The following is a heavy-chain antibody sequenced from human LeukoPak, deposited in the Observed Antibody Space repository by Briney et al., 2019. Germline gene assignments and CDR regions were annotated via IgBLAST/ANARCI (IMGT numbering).Heavy chain of an antibody. CDR2: ISYDGCNK. D-gene: IGHD6-6*01. J-gene: IGHJ4*02. V-gene: IGHV3-30*18. Sequence: GRSLRLSCAASGFTFSSYGMHWVRQAPGKGLEWVAVISYDGCNKYYADSVKGRFTISRDNSKNTLYLQMNSLRAEDTAVYYCAKDGSSSYFDYWGQGTLVTVSS. CDR1: GFTFSSYG. CDR3: AKDGSSSYFDY.